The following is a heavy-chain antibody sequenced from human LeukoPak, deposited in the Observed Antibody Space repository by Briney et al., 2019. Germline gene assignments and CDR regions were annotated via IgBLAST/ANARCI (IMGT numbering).Heavy chain of an antibody. J-gene: IGHJ6*03. V-gene: IGHV3-21*01. Sequence: PGGPLRLSCAASGFTFSSYSMIWVRQSQGKGREWVSSISSSSSYIYYADSVKGRFTISRDNAKNSLYLQMISLRAEYTAVYYCARDSGYYYMDVWGKGTTVTVSS. CDR3: ARDSGYYYMDV. CDR2: ISSSSSYI. CDR1: GFTFSSYS.